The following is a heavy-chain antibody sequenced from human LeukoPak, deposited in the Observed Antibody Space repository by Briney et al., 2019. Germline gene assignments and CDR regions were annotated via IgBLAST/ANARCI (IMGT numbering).Heavy chain of an antibody. CDR3: AREGDRGIAARDFDY. CDR2: ISDSGDIT. Sequence: GGSLRPSCAASGFAFSKLAMGWVRQAPGKGLEWVSVISDSGDITYYADSVKGRFTISRDNAKNSLYLQVNSLRAEDTAVYYCAREGDRGIAARDFDYWGQGTLVTVSS. D-gene: IGHD6-6*01. V-gene: IGHV3-23*01. CDR1: GFAFSKLA. J-gene: IGHJ4*02.